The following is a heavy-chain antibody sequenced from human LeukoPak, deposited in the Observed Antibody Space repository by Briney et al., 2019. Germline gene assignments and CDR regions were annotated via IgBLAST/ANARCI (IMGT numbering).Heavy chain of an antibody. CDR2: INHSGST. Sequence: PSETLSLTCAVYGGSFSGYYWSWIRQPPGKGLEWIGEINHSGSTNYNPSLKSRVTISVDTSKNQFSLKLSSVTAADTAVYYCARRQDYYGSGSYNYWGQGTLVTVSS. V-gene: IGHV4-34*01. J-gene: IGHJ4*02. CDR3: ARRQDYYGSGSYNY. D-gene: IGHD3-10*01. CDR1: GGSFSGYY.